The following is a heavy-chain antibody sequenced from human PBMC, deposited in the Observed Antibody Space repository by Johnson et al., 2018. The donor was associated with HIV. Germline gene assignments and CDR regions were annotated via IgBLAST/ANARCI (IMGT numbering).Heavy chain of an antibody. J-gene: IGHJ3*02. D-gene: IGHD5-18*01. CDR1: GFTFSSYT. Sequence: QVQLVESGGGVVQPGRSLRLSCAASGFTFSSYTMHWVRQAPGRGLEWVAVMSFDGSNKYYADSVKGRFTISRDNSKNTLYLQMNSLRAEDTAVYYCAKPEGAQFLGSYGAFDIWGQGTMVTVSS. CDR3: AKPEGAQFLGSYGAFDI. CDR2: MSFDGSNK. V-gene: IGHV3-30*01.